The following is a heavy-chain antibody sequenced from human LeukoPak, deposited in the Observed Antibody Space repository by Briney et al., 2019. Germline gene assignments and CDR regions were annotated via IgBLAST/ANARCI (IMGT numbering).Heavy chain of an antibody. J-gene: IGHJ5*02. D-gene: IGHD2-15*01. CDR3: ASRSLGYCSGGSCLNWFDP. CDR1: GGSISSSSLY. Sequence: PSETLSLTCTVSGGSISSSSLYWGWIRQPPGKGLEWIGSISYSGSTYYNPSLKSRVTISVDTSKNQFSLKLSSVTAADTAVYYCASRSLGYCSGGSCLNWFDPWGQGTLVTVSP. CDR2: ISYSGST. V-gene: IGHV4-39*01.